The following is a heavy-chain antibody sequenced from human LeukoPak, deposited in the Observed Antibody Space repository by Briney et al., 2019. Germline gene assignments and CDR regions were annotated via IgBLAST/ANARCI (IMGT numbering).Heavy chain of an antibody. V-gene: IGHV1-18*01. Sequence: ASVKVSCKASGYTFTSYGISWVRQAPGQGLERMGWISAYNGNTNYAQKLQGRVTMTTDTSTSTAYMELRSLRSDDTAVYYCARGEWTMVIHQGCDYWGQGTLVTVSS. J-gene: IGHJ4*02. CDR1: GYTFTSYG. D-gene: IGHD3-22*01. CDR2: ISAYNGNT. CDR3: ARGEWTMVIHQGCDY.